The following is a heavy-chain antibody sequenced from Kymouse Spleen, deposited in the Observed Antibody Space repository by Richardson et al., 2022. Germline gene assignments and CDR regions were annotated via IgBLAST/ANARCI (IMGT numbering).Heavy chain of an antibody. CDR3: ASTGTPGWWFDP. Sequence: QVQLQESGPGLVKPSETLSLTCTVSGGSVSSGSYYWSWIRQPPGKGLEWIGYIYYSGSTNYNPSLKSRVTISVDTSKNQFSLKLSSVTAADTAVYYCASTGTPGWWFDPWGQGTLVTVSS. CDR2: IYYSGST. CDR1: GGSVSSGSYY. D-gene: IGHD1-1*01,IGHD1-20*01,IGHD1-7*01. V-gene: IGHV4-61*01. J-gene: IGHJ5*02.